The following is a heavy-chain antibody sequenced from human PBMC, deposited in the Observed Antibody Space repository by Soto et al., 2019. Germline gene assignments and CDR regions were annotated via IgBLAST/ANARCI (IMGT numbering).Heavy chain of an antibody. CDR3: AKDRRYYDSSGYSPFDS. D-gene: IGHD3-22*01. CDR1: GFTFSSYA. J-gene: IGHJ4*02. Sequence: GGSLRLSCAASGFTFSSYAMSWVRQAPGKGLEWVSAISGSGGSTYYADSVKGRFTISRDNSKNTLYLQMNSLRAEDTAVYYCAKDRRYYDSSGYSPFDSWGQGPLVTVSS. CDR2: ISGSGGST. V-gene: IGHV3-23*01.